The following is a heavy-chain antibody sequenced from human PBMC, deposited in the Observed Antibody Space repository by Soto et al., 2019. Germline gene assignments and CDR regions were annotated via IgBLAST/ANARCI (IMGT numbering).Heavy chain of an antibody. CDR3: AGERGPIKVRGPLHI. Sequence: QVQLHESGPGLVKPSGTLSLTCTVTNGSISSDNWWSWVRQSPGKGLEWIGEIYHGGSTNYNPSLMSRVAISVDRSRNQFSLRLRSVTAADTAVYYCAGERGPIKVRGPLHIWGQGTVVTVSS. CDR2: IYHGGST. CDR1: NGSISSDNW. J-gene: IGHJ3*02. D-gene: IGHD3-10*01. V-gene: IGHV4-4*02.